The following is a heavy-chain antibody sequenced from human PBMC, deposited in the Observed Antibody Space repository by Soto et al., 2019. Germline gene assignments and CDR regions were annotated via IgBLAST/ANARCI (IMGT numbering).Heavy chain of an antibody. CDR1: GYTISSYG. CDR3: ARNGNWFDP. CDR2: ISTYSDNT. D-gene: IGHD2-8*01. Sequence: QVQLLQSGAEVKQPGASVKVSCKASGYTISSYGISWVRQAPGQGLEWMGWISTYSDNTNYAERFQGRVTMTTDTSTGTAYLELRSLRSDDTAVYYCARNGNWFDPWGQGTLVTVSS. V-gene: IGHV1-18*01. J-gene: IGHJ5*02.